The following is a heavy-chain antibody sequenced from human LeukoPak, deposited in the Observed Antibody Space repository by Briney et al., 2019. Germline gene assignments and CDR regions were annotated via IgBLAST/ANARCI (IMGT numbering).Heavy chain of an antibody. CDR2: VKQDGSEK. CDR1: GFNFSSYW. Sequence: GGSLRLSCAASGFNFSSYWMSWVRQAPGKGLEWVANVKQDGSEKYYVDSVKGRFTISRDNAKNSLYLQMSSLRAEDTAVYYCARIRQRGTKYYFDYWGQGTLVTASS. D-gene: IGHD1-7*01. V-gene: IGHV3-7*01. J-gene: IGHJ4*02. CDR3: ARIRQRGTKYYFDY.